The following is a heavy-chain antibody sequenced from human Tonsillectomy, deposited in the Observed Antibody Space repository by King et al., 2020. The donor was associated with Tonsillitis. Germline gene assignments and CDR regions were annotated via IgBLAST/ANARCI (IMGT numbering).Heavy chain of an antibody. D-gene: IGHD4-23*01. Sequence: QLQESGPGLVKPSQTPSLTCTVSGDSISSGNYFWTWIRQPPGKGLEWIGYISYSGSTSYNPSLKSRVTISIDTSNNQFSLKLNSVTAADSAVYYCARGYYTAVTFDYWGQGILVTVSS. CDR3: ARGYYTAVTFDY. CDR2: ISYSGST. J-gene: IGHJ4*02. CDR1: GDSISSGNYF. V-gene: IGHV4-30-4*01.